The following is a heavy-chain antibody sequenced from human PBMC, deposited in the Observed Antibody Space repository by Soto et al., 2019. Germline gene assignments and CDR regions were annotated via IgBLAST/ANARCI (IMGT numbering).Heavy chain of an antibody. CDR1: GYTLTTYP. J-gene: IGHJ4*02. CDR3: ATALRFVDYLLKR. V-gene: IGHV1-3*01. Sequence: ASVKVSCKASGYTLTTYPLHWVRPAPGQSLEWMGYITGASGDTRYSQKFHDRVTITRDTSANTAYLELNSLTSEDTAVYYCATALRFVDYLLKRWGQGTLVTVSS. D-gene: IGHD3-9*01. CDR2: ITGASGDT.